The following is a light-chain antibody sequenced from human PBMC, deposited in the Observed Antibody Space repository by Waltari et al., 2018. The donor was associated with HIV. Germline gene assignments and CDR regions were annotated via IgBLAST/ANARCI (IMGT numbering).Light chain of an antibody. CDR1: QDINRY. V-gene: IGKV1-33*01. CDR2: DAS. CDR3: LQYGSLPYT. J-gene: IGKJ2*01. Sequence: DIQMTQSPSSLSASVGDRVTITCQASQDINRYLNWYQQKPGKAPKLLIYDASNLETGVSSRFSGSGSGTDFTFTISSLQPEDFVTYYCLQYGSLPYTFGQGTQLEIE.